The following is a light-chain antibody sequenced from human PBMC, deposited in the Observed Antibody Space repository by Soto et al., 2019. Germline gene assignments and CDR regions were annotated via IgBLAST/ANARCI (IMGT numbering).Light chain of an antibody. CDR3: QQRSNWPPIT. CDR1: QSVSSY. V-gene: IGKV3-11*01. J-gene: IGKJ5*01. CDR2: EAS. Sequence: EIVLTQSPATLSLSPGERATLSCRASQSVSSYLAWYQQKPGQAPGLLMYEASNRATGIPARFSGSGSGTDFTLTISSLEPEDFAVYYCQQRSNWPPITFGQGTRLEIK.